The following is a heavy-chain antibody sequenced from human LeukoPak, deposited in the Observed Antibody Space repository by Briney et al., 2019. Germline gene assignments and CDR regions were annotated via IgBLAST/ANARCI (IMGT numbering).Heavy chain of an antibody. Sequence: SETLSVTCTVPGGSVSSGSYYWSWIRQPPGKGLEWMGYIYYSGSTNYNPSLKSRVTISVDTSKNQFSLKLSSVAAADTAEYYCARDRKAARAHAFDIWGQGTMVSVSS. V-gene: IGHV4-61*01. J-gene: IGHJ3*02. CDR2: IYYSGST. CDR3: ARDRKAARAHAFDI. D-gene: IGHD6-13*01. CDR1: GGSVSSGSYY.